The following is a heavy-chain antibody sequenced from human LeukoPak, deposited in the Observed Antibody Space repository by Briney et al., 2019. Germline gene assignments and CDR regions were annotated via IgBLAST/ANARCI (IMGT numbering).Heavy chain of an antibody. CDR1: GYSISSGNY. Sequence: PSETLSLTCTVSGYSISSGNYWGWIRQPPGKGLEWIGYIYYSGSTNYNPSLKSRVTISVDTSKNQFSLKLSSVTAADTAVYYCARGYYDSSGYFDYWGQGTLVTVSS. CDR2: IYYSGST. CDR3: ARGYYDSSGYFDY. D-gene: IGHD3-22*01. V-gene: IGHV4-61*01. J-gene: IGHJ4*02.